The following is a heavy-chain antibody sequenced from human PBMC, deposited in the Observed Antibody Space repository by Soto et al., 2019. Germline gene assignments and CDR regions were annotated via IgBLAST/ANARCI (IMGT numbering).Heavy chain of an antibody. CDR3: AREVQVHTPAFVC. D-gene: IGHD3-10*01. V-gene: IGHV1-69*19. CDR1: GGTFNTYA. CDR2: ISPMFGAA. Sequence: QVQLVQSGAEMQKPGSSVKVSCQSSGGTFNTYAMNWVRQAPGQGPEWMGDISPMFGAANYAPKFQGRVTITADESTGTSYMQLSSLTSEDTALYFCAREVQVHTPAFVCWGQGTLVTVSS. J-gene: IGHJ4*02.